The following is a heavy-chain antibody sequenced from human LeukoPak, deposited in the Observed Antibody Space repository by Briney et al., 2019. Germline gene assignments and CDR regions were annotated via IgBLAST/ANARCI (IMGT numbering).Heavy chain of an antibody. CDR3: ARLVGATTMIDY. CDR1: GFTFSSYA. J-gene: IGHJ4*02. D-gene: IGHD1-26*01. CDR2: ISGRGGST. Sequence: GSLRLSCAASGFTFSSYAMSWVRQAPGKGLEWVSGISGRGGSTCYAGSVKGRFTISKDNSKNTLYLQMNSLRAEDTAVYYCARLVGATTMIDYWGQGTLVTASS. V-gene: IGHV3-23*01.